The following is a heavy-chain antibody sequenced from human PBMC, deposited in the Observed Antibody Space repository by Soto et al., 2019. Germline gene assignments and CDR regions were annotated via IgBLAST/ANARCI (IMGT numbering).Heavy chain of an antibody. Sequence: QVQLVQSGAEVKKPGASVKVSCKASGYTFTDYYMHWVRQAPGQGLEWMGWINPSSGATSYAQNFQGRVTMTRDTSISTFYMELSRLSSDDTAIYYCTRASAVAGGSSNSLPNDYWGQGTLVTVS. J-gene: IGHJ4*02. CDR1: GYTFTDYY. V-gene: IGHV1-2*02. CDR3: TRASAVAGGSSNSLPNDY. D-gene: IGHD6-19*01. CDR2: INPSSGAT.